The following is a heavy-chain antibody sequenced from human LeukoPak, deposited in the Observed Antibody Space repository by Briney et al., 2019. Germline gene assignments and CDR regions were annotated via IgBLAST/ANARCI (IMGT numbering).Heavy chain of an antibody. CDR2: ISSRSSHT. CDR1: GFTFSDYY. J-gene: IGHJ4*02. CDR3: ARFSSGWYYFDY. V-gene: IGHV3-11*03. Sequence: GGSLRLSCAASGFTFSDYYMSSIRQAPGKGLEWVSYISSRSSHTNYADSVKGRFTISRDNAKNSLYLQMNSLRAEDTAVYYCARFSSGWYYFDYWGQGTLVTVSS. D-gene: IGHD6-19*01.